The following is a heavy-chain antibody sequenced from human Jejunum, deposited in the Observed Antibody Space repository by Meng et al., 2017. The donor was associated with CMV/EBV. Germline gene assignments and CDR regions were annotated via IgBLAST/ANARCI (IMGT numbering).Heavy chain of an antibody. J-gene: IGHJ4*02. V-gene: IGHV4-39*07. D-gene: IGHD3-3*01. CDR1: GSISSRRYY. CDR2: MYYSGST. Sequence: GSISSRRYYWGWIRQPPGKGLEWIGSMYYSGSTYYNPSLKSRVTISADTSKNQFSLRLSSVTAADTAVYYCASQIGIRSGYYYVYWGQGTLVTVSS. CDR3: ASQIGIRSGYYYVY.